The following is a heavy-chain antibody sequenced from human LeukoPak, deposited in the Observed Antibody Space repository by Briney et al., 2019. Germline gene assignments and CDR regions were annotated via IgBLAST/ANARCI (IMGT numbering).Heavy chain of an antibody. J-gene: IGHJ4*02. V-gene: IGHV1-2*02. CDR2: INPNSGGT. CDR1: GYTFTGYY. Sequence: ASVKVSCKASGYTFTGYYMHWVRQGPGQGLEWMGWINPNSGGTNYAQKFQGRVTMTRDTSISTAYMELSRLRSDDTAVYYCARAMLYYDSSGYSMGAFDYWGQGTLVTVSS. D-gene: IGHD3-22*01. CDR3: ARAMLYYDSSGYSMGAFDY.